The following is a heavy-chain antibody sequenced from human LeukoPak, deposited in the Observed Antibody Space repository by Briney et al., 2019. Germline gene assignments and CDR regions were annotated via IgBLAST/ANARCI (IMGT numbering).Heavy chain of an antibody. V-gene: IGHV4-39*07. D-gene: IGHD7-27*01. J-gene: IGHJ3*02. CDR2: ICSGGNT. CDR1: GGSVSSSYY. CDR3: ARVSRGEAEGDAFDI. Sequence: SETLSLTCTVSGGSVSSSYYWGWIRQPPGKGLEWIGSICSGGNTCYNPSLKSRVTISADSSKNQFSLKLSSVTAADTAVYYCARVSRGEAEGDAFDIWGQGTMVTVSS.